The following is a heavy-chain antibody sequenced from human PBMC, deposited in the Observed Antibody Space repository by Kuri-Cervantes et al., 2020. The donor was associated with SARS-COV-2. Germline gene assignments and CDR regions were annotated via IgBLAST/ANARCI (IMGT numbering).Heavy chain of an antibody. J-gene: IGHJ4*02. D-gene: IGHD3-9*01. CDR2: IYFSGST. CDR3: GRQASDWHIDY. CDR1: GFTFSSYE. Sequence: ESLKISCAASGFTFSSYEMHWVRQAPGKGLEWIGSIYFSGSTYYTPSLKSRVTISVDTSKNQFSLKLTSVTATDTAVYYCGRQASDWHIDYWGQGTLVTVSS. V-gene: IGHV4-39*01.